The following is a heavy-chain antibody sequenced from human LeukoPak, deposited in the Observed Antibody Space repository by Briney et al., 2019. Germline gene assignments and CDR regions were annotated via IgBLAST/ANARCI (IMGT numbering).Heavy chain of an antibody. J-gene: IGHJ4*02. D-gene: IGHD2-15*01. CDR2: ISYSGNT. Sequence: SETLSLTCSVSGGSPTSGGYFWTWIRQYPGGGLEWIGYISYSGNTYYNPSLGSRLTMSMDTSKNHFSLNLRSVTAADTAVYYCARYFCGSSYCPGVDYWGQGTLVTVSS. CDR1: GGSPTSGGYF. V-gene: IGHV4-31*03. CDR3: ARYFCGSSYCPGVDY.